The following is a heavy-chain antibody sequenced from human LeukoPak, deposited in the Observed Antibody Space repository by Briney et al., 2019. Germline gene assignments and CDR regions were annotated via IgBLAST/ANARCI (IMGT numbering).Heavy chain of an antibody. J-gene: IGHJ4*02. CDR3: AREVRGVNTPDY. CDR1: GFALKSYS. Sequence: SGGSLRLSCAGSGFALKSYSLTWVRQAPGKGLEWVSSISSTSAYIHYADSVKGRFTISRDNVDNVVYLEMNSLGAEDTATYYCAREVRGVNTPDYWGQGTLVTVSS. V-gene: IGHV3-21*01. CDR2: ISSTSAYI. D-gene: IGHD3-10*01.